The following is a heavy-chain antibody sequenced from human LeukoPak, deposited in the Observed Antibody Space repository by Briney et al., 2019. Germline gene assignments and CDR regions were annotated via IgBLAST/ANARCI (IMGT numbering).Heavy chain of an antibody. CDR3: ARAPNWRFDH. CDR2: IYSDGTT. Sequence: QPGGSLRLSCAASGFTFSSYAMSWVRQAPGKGLEWVSVIYSDGTTYYADSVKGRFTISRDDSKNTLYLHMNSLRAEDTAVYYCARAPNWRFDHWGQGTLVTVSS. D-gene: IGHD1-1*01. J-gene: IGHJ4*02. V-gene: IGHV3-23*03. CDR1: GFTFSSYA.